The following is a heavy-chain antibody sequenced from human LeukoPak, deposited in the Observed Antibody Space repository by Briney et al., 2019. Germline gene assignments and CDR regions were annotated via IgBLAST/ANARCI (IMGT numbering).Heavy chain of an antibody. CDR1: GFTFDDYA. J-gene: IGHJ4*02. CDR2: ISWNSGFI. V-gene: IGHV3-9*03. D-gene: IGHD3-10*01. CDR3: AKALYGSGSYPDY. Sequence: GGSLRLSWAAAGFTFDDYAMHWVRQAPGKGLEWVSGISWNSGFIGYADSVKGRFTISRDNAKNSLYLQMNSLRAEDMALYYCAKALYGSGSYPDYWGQGTLVTVSS.